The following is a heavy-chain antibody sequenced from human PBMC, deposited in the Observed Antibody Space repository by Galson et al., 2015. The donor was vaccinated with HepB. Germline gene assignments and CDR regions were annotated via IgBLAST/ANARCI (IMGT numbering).Heavy chain of an antibody. CDR1: GFTFSDYS. CDR2: IGKSGGFL. J-gene: IGHJ2*01. D-gene: IGHD5-18*01. Sequence: SLRLSCAASGFTFSDYSMNWVRQAPGKGLEWVSYIGKSGGFLSYADSVKGRFTISRDNAKNSLYLQMNSLRAEDTAVYYCARWSDQGYSSGSLDLWGRGTLVTVSS. V-gene: IGHV3-48*01. CDR3: ARWSDQGYSSGSLDL.